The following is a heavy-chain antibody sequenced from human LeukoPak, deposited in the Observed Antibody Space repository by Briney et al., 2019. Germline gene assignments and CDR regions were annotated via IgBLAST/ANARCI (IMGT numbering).Heavy chain of an antibody. Sequence: PGGSLRLSCAASGFTFSDYYMSWIRQAPGQGLEWVSCISSSGGTIYYADTVKGRFTISRDNAKNSLYLQITSLRAEDTAVYYCARDGGEELTTVFHNWYFDLWGRGTLVTVSS. V-gene: IGHV3-11*01. J-gene: IGHJ2*01. D-gene: IGHD4-17*01. CDR3: ARDGGEELTTVFHNWYFDL. CDR1: GFTFSDYY. CDR2: ISSSGGTI.